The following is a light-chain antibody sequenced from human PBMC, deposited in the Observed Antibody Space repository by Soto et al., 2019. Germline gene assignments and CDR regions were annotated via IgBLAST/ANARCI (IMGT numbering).Light chain of an antibody. V-gene: IGKV3-20*01. CDR2: DTS. CDR1: QTLSNSF. J-gene: IGKJ5*01. Sequence: PGERATLSCRASQTLSNSFIAWYQHKPGQAPRLLVYDTSTRATGIPDRYSGSGSGTDFTLTISRLEPEDFAVFFCQQYGTSEIIFGQGTRLEIK. CDR3: QQYGTSEII.